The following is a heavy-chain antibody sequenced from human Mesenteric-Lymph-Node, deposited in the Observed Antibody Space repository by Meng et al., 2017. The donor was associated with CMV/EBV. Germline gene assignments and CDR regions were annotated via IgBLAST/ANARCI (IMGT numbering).Heavy chain of an antibody. J-gene: IGHJ3*02. CDR1: GYTFTDYY. CDR2: INPSFSGT. V-gene: IGHV1-2*07. Sequence: ASVKVSCKTSGYTFTDYYVHWVRLAPGQGLEWMGWINPSFSGTDYAPQFQGRVTMTRDTSISTAYMELSSLRSDDTAVYYCARDYYASSGYNWREASDIWGQGTMVTVSS. CDR3: ARDYYASSGYNWREASDI. D-gene: IGHD3-22*01.